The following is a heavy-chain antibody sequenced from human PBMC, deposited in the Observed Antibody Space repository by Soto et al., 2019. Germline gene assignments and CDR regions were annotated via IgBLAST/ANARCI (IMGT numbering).Heavy chain of an antibody. CDR3: AKNWNWGSLVH. CDR1: GDSISTDY. Sequence: SETLSLTCTVSGDSISTDYWSWIRQSPGKGLEWIGFIYYGGSTNYNPSLKSRVTISVDTPKNQFSLKLSSVTAADTAVYYCAKNWNWGSLVHWGQGTLVP. V-gene: IGHV4-59*08. J-gene: IGHJ4*02. CDR2: IYYGGST. D-gene: IGHD7-27*01.